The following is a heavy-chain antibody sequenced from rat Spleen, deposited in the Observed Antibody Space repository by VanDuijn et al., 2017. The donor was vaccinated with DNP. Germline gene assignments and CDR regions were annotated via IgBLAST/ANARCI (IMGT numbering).Heavy chain of an antibody. J-gene: IGHJ2*01. V-gene: IGHV5-22*01. CDR3: TRGGTYYFDY. Sequence: EVQLVESGGGLVQPGRSLKLSCAASGFTFRNYGMAWVRQAPTRGLEWVASVGYQGSGISYGNSVKGRFTISRDNAKSILYLQMDSLRSEDTATYYCTRGGTYYFDYWGQGVMVTVSS. CDR2: VGYQGSGI. CDR1: GFTFRNYG.